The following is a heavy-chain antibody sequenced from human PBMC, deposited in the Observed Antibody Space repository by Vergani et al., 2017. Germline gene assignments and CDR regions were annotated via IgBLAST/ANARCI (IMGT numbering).Heavy chain of an antibody. J-gene: IGHJ2*01. Sequence: QVQLQQWGAGLLKPSETLSLTCAVYGGSFSGYYWSWIRQPPGKGLEWIGEINHSGSTNYNPSLKSRVTISVDTSTNQFSLKLSSVTAADTAVYYCASPDYDMVAGSTWYFDLWGRGTLVTVSS. CDR3: ASPDYDMVAGSTWYFDL. CDR1: GGSFSGYY. V-gene: IGHV4-34*01. CDR2: INHSGST. D-gene: IGHD3-9*01.